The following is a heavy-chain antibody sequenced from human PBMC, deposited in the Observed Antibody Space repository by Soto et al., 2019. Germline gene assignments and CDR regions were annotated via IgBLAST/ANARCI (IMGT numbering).Heavy chain of an antibody. CDR2: IWYDGSNK. J-gene: IGHJ4*02. D-gene: IGHD2-8*01. CDR1: GFTFSSYG. V-gene: IGHV3-33*01. CDR3: ATSYGVCNNGVCALGFDGLLAY. Sequence: PGGSLRLSCAGSGFTFSSYGMHWVRQAPGQGLEWVAVIWYDGSNKYYADSVKGRFTISRDNSKNTLYLQMNSLRAEDTAVYYCATSYGVCNNGVCALGFDGLLAYWGQGTLVTV.